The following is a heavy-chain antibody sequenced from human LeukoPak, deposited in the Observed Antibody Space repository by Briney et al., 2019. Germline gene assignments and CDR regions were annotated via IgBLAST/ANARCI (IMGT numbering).Heavy chain of an antibody. D-gene: IGHD3-16*01. V-gene: IGHV3-13*01. J-gene: IGHJ6*02. CDR3: ARGAVGMDV. CDR1: GFTFSSYD. CDR2: IGTAGVT. Sequence: PGGSPRLSCAASGFTFSSYDMHWVRHATGKGLEWVSAIGTAGVTYYPGSVKGRFTISRENAKNSLYLQMNSLRAGDTAVYYCARGAVGMDVWGQGTTVTVSS.